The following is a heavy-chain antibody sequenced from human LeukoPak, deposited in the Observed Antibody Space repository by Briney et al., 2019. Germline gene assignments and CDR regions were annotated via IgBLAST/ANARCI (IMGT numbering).Heavy chain of an antibody. V-gene: IGHV4-39*07. CDR3: ASFGKYSSGPRWSY. Sequence: SETLSLTCTVSGGSISSSSYYWGWIRQPPGKGLEWIGSIYYSGSTYYNPSLKSRVTISVDTSKNQFSLKLSSVTAADTAVYYCASFGKYSSGPRWSYWGQGTLVTVSS. J-gene: IGHJ4*02. CDR2: IYYSGST. CDR1: GGSISSSSYY. D-gene: IGHD6-19*01.